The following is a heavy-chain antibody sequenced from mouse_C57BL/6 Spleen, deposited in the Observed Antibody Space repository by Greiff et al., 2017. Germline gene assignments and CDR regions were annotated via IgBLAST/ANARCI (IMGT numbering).Heavy chain of an antibody. CDR3: ASPRYSSRYVDD. CDR2: IDPANGNT. Sequence: VQLQQSVAELVRPGASVKLSCTASGFTIKNTYMHWVKQRPEQGLEWIGRIDPANGNTKYAPKFQGKATIPADTSSNTAYLQLSSLTSEDTAIYSCASPRYSSRYVDDWGTGTTVTVSS. D-gene: IGHD1-1*01. CDR1: GFTIKNTY. J-gene: IGHJ1*03. V-gene: IGHV14-3*01.